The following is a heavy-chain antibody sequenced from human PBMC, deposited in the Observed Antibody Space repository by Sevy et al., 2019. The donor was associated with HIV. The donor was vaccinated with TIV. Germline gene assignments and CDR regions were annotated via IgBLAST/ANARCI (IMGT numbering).Heavy chain of an antibody. CDR1: GYTFTGYY. CDR3: ARIGYCSSTSCYKGMDV. J-gene: IGHJ6*02. CDR2: INPNSGGT. D-gene: IGHD2-2*02. V-gene: IGHV1-2*06. Sequence: ASVKVSCKASGYTFTGYYMHWVRQAPGQGLEWMGRINPNSGGTNYAQKFQGRVTMTRDTSISTAYMWLSRLRSDDTAVYYCARIGYCSSTSCYKGMDVWGQGTTVTVSS.